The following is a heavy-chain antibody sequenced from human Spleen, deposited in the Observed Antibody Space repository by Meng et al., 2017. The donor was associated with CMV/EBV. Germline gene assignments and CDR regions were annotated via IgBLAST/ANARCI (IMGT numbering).Heavy chain of an antibody. CDR2: ISGSGSVI. V-gene: IGHV3-11*01. CDR1: EFIFNNYG. CDR3: ARTYNVPGWFDP. J-gene: IGHJ5*02. Sequence: GESLKISCVASEFIFNNYGLHWIRQAPGKGLEWVSYISGSGSVIYYANSVKGRFTISRDNAKNSLDLQMNGLRAEDTAVYFCARTYNVPGWFDPWGQGTQVTVSS. D-gene: IGHD1-14*01.